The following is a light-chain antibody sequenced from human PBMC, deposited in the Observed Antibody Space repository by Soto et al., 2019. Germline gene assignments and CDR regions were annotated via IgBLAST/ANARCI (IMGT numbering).Light chain of an antibody. Sequence: EIVLTQSPGTLSLSPGERATLTCRASQSVSSSYLAWYQQKPGQAPRLLIYGASSRAAGIPDRFSGSGSGTDFTLTISGLEPEDFAVYYCQQYDRSPWTFGQGTKVDIK. CDR2: GAS. V-gene: IGKV3-20*01. CDR3: QQYDRSPWT. J-gene: IGKJ1*01. CDR1: QSVSSSY.